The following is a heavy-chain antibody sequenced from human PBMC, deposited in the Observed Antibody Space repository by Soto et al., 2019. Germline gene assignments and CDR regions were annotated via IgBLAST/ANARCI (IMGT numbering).Heavy chain of an antibody. CDR3: ARWDRRSSGLHYFDY. D-gene: IGHD6-19*01. CDR1: GFTFSSHS. V-gene: IGHV3-21*01. CDR2: ISSSSTYI. J-gene: IGHJ4*02. Sequence: GGSLRLSCAASGFTFSSHSMNWVRQAPGKGLEWVSSISSSSTYIHYADSVKGRFTISRDNAKNSLYLQMNSLRAEDTAVYYCARWDRRSSGLHYFDYWGQGTLVTVSS.